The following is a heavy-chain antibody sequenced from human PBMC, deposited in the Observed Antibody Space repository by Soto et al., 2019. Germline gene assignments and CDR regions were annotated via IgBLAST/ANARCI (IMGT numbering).Heavy chain of an antibody. D-gene: IGHD1-26*01. CDR3: ARDRGSYALGH. J-gene: IGHJ4*02. V-gene: IGHV1-18*01. CDR2: ISAYNGNT. CDR1: GYTFTSYG. Sequence: QVQLVQSGAEVKKPGASVKVSCKASGYTFTSYGISWVRQAPGQGLEWMGWISAYNGNTNYAQKLQGRVTMTTDTSPSKGYMELRSLRSDDTAVYYCARDRGSYALGHWGQGTLVTVSS.